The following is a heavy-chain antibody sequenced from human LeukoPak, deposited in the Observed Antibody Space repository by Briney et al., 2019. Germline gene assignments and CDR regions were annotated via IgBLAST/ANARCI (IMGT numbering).Heavy chain of an antibody. D-gene: IGHD2-15*01. CDR2: ISSGSGSSI. J-gene: IGHJ3*02. CDR3: ARDDSWAFDI. CDR1: AFTFSSYS. Sequence: GGSLRLSCAASAFTFSSYSMNWVRQAPGKVLETVSYISSGSGSSIYDADSVKGRFSISRDNAKNSLYLQMNSLRDEDTAVYHCARDDSWAFDIWGQGAMVTVSS. V-gene: IGHV3-48*02.